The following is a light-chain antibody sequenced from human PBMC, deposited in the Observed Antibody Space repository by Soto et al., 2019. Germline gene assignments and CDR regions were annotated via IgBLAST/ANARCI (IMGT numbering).Light chain of an antibody. Sequence: QSVLTQPPSVSGSPGQSVAISCTGTSSDVGSYNRVSWYQQPPGAAPKLMIYEVSNRPSGVPDRFSGSKSGNTASLTISRLQAEDEADYYCNSYTGSSTYVFGTGTKVTVL. CDR2: EVS. CDR1: SSDVGSYNR. CDR3: NSYTGSSTYV. J-gene: IGLJ1*01. V-gene: IGLV2-18*02.